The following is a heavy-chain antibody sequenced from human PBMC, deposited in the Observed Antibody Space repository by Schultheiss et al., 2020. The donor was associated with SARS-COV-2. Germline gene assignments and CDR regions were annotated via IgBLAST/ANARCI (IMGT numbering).Heavy chain of an antibody. D-gene: IGHD5/OR15-5a*01. Sequence: SQTLSLTCAVSGGSISRYYWSWIRQPPGKGLEWIGYIYYSGSTNYNPSLKSRVTISVDTSKNQFSLKLSSVTAADTAVYYCAREGYSVSTRMGYGMDVWGQGTTVTVSS. V-gene: IGHV4-59*01. CDR3: AREGYSVSTRMGYGMDV. CDR2: IYYSGST. J-gene: IGHJ6*02. CDR1: GGSISRYY.